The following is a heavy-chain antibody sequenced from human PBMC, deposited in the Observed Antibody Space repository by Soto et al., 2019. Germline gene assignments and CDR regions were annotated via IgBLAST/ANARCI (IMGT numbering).Heavy chain of an antibody. CDR1: GYTFTSYA. V-gene: IGHV1-3*01. CDR2: INAGNGNT. D-gene: IGHD6-6*01. J-gene: IGHJ6*02. Sequence: QVQLVQSGAEVKKPRASVKVSCKASGYTFTSYAMHWVRQAPGQRLEWMGWINAGNGNTKYSQKFEGRVTITRNTTASKAYMVLSSLRSEDTAVYYCARDIPPYSSSSGLSSNYYYYGMDVWGQGTTVTVSS. CDR3: ARDIPPYSSSSGLSSNYYYYGMDV.